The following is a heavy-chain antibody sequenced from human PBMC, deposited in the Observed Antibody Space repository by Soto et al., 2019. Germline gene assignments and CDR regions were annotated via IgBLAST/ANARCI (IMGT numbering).Heavy chain of an antibody. CDR1: GFTFSSYA. CDR3: AKGPTYDILTGYYPNDY. J-gene: IGHJ4*02. V-gene: IGHV3-23*01. CDR2: ISGSGGST. Sequence: GGSLRLSCAASGFTFSSYAMSWVRQAPGKGLEWVSAISGSGGSTYYADSVKGRFTISRDNSKNTLYLQMNSLRAEDTAVYYCAKGPTYDILTGYYPNDYWGQGTLVTVSS. D-gene: IGHD3-9*01.